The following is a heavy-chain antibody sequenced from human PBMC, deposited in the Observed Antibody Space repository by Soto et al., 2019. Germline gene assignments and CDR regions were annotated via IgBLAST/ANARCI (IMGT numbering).Heavy chain of an antibody. Sequence: SETLSLTCAVYGGSVNGYYWNWIRQPPGKGLEWIGEINHTGGTHYNPSLKSRVTMSVDTSKNQFSLILNSVTAADTAVYYCARVGPWVPYYYDSSPYTFENWFDPWGQGTLVTVSS. CDR2: INHTGGT. J-gene: IGHJ5*02. D-gene: IGHD3-22*01. CDR1: GGSVNGYY. V-gene: IGHV4-34*10. CDR3: ARVGPWVPYYYDSSPYTFENWFDP.